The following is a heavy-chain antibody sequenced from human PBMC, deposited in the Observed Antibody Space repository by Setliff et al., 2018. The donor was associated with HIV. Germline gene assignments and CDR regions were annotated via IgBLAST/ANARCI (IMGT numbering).Heavy chain of an antibody. CDR2: INPNTGGT. Sequence: ASVKVSCKASGYTFSDYYIHWVRQAPGQGFEWMGRINPNTGGTKFAQKFQGSVTMTRDTSISTAYMELMRLRSDDTAVYYCASQFGAYDSSGYEHDAFNIWGQGTMVTVSS. CDR1: GYTFSDYY. V-gene: IGHV1-2*06. D-gene: IGHD3-22*01. J-gene: IGHJ3*02. CDR3: ASQFGAYDSSGYEHDAFNI.